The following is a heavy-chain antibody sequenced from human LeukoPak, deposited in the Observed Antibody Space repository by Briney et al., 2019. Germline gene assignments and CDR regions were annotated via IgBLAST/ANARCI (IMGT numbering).Heavy chain of an antibody. D-gene: IGHD3-22*01. CDR3: AKSGDSSGSLGYYYGMDV. V-gene: IGHV3-23*01. CDR2: ISGSGGST. J-gene: IGHJ6*02. Sequence: GGSLRLSCAASGFTFSSYWMSWVRQAPGKGLEWVSAISGSGGSTYYADSVKGRFTISRDNSKNTLYLQMNSLRAEDTAVYYCAKSGDSSGSLGYYYGMDVWGQGTTVTVSS. CDR1: GFTFSSYW.